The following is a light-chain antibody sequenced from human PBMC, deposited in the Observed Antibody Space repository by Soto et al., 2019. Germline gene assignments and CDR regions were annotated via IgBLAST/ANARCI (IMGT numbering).Light chain of an antibody. CDR1: QSVSSN. J-gene: IGKJ1*01. CDR3: QHYNNWPPWT. V-gene: IGKV3-15*01. CDR2: GAS. Sequence: EIVMTQSPATLSVSPGERATLSCRASQSVSSNLAWYQQKPGQAPRLLIYGASTRATGVPVRFSGSGSGTEFKPTISSLQSEDFAVYYCQHYNNWPPWTFGQGTKVEIK.